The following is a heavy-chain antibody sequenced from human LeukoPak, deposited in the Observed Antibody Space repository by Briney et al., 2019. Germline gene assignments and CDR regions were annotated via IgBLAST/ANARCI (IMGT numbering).Heavy chain of an antibody. CDR3: ARGEGPACSSTSCFPF. V-gene: IGHV4-59*01. J-gene: IGHJ4*02. Sequence: PSETLSLTCTVSGGSISSYYWSWIRQPPGKGLEWIGYIYYSGGTNYNPSLKSRVTISVDTSRNQFSLKLSSVTAADTAVYYCARGEGPACSSTSCFPFWGQGTLVTVSS. CDR1: GGSISSYY. CDR2: IYYSGGT. D-gene: IGHD2-2*01.